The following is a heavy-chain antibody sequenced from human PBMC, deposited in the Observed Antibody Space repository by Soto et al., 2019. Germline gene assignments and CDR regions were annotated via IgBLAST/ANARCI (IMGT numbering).Heavy chain of an antibody. V-gene: IGHV4-59*01. CDR2: IYYSGST. Sequence: QVQLQESGPGLVKPSETLSLTCTVSGGSISSYYWSWIRQPPGKGLEWIGYIYYSGSTNYNPSLKSRVTMSVDTSKNQFSLKLSAVTAAYTAVYYCARVGGTYSSSSIWDWYFDLWGRCTLVTVSS. D-gene: IGHD6-6*01. J-gene: IGHJ2*01. CDR3: ARVGGTYSSSSIWDWYFDL. CDR1: GGSISSYY.